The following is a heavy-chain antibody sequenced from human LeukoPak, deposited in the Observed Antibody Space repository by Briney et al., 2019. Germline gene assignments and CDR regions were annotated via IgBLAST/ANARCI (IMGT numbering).Heavy chain of an antibody. CDR1: GFTINRCW. V-gene: IGHV3-7*01. Sequence: GGSLRLSCVVSGFTINRCWMNWVRQARGKGLEWVAHINPDGRDTYYVDSVKGRFTISRDNAQNSMYLQMNSLRVEDTAVYYCTSWGDTTAEYFQRWGQGTLVTVSS. CDR2: INPDGRDT. D-gene: IGHD2-21*02. CDR3: TSWGDTTAEYFQR. J-gene: IGHJ1*01.